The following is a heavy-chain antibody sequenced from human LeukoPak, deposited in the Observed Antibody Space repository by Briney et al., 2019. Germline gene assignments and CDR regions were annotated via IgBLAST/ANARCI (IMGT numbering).Heavy chain of an antibody. CDR1: GFTFSSYA. V-gene: IGHV3-23*01. J-gene: IGHJ4*02. CDR2: IGGSDGST. D-gene: IGHD6-19*01. Sequence: GGSLRLSCAASGFTFSSYAMSWVRQAPGKGLEWVSAIGGSDGSTYYADSVKGRFTISRDNSKNTLYLQMNSLRAEDTAVYYCAKDRGIAVAGSFDYWGQGTLVTVSS. CDR3: AKDRGIAVAGSFDY.